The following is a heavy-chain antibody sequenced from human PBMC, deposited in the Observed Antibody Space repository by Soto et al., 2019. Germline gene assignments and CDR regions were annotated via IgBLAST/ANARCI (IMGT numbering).Heavy chain of an antibody. Sequence: EVQMVESGGGLVQPGRSLRLSCAASGFIFSDHYMDWVRQAPGKGLEWVGRIRDKANSYTTEYAASVKGRFTISRDDSKNSLYLQMYSLKIEDTAVYYCARGDDYNDGVYASDIWGQGTMVTVSS. CDR3: ARGDDYNDGVYASDI. V-gene: IGHV3-72*01. CDR2: IRDKANSYTT. J-gene: IGHJ3*02. CDR1: GFIFSDHY. D-gene: IGHD4-4*01.